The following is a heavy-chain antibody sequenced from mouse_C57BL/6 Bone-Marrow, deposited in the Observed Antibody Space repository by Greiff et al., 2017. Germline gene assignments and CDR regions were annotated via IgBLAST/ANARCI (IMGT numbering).Heavy chain of an antibody. CDR2: IDPETGGT. CDR3: TRGWRTGPTWTYFDY. V-gene: IGHV1-15*01. Sequence: QVQLKQSGAELVRPGASVTLSCKASGYTFTDYEMHWVKQTPVHGLEWIGAIDPETGGTAYNQKFKGKAILTADKSSSTASMELRSLTSEDSAVYYCTRGWRTGPTWTYFDYWGQGTSLSVSS. J-gene: IGHJ2*02. D-gene: IGHD4-1*01. CDR1: GYTFTDYE.